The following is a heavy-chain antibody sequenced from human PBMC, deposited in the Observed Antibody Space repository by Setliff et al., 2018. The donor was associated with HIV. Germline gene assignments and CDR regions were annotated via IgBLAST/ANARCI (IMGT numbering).Heavy chain of an antibody. Sequence: PGGSLRLSCAASGFTFNNYAIHWVRQAPGKGLEWVALISYDGTYKYYAESVKGRFTISRDNSRNTLYLQMNSLRTEDTAVYYCVRWGLPYGIDAWGQGTVVTDSS. CDR1: GFTFNNYA. D-gene: IGHD3-16*01. V-gene: IGHV3-30*04. CDR3: VRWGLPYGIDA. J-gene: IGHJ4*02. CDR2: ISYDGTYK.